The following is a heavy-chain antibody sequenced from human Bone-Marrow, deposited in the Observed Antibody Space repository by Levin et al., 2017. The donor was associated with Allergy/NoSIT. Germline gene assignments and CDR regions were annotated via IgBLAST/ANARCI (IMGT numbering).Heavy chain of an antibody. Sequence: SQTLSLPCSVSGGSIPSYYWTWIRRPPGKGLEWIGHIFHSGSTNFNASLRSRVSISIDTSKNQFSLELNSVTTADTAVYYCAALTGTTDLSRIDYWGQGTLVTVSS. V-gene: IGHV4-4*09. D-gene: IGHD1-7*01. J-gene: IGHJ4*02. CDR1: GGSIPSYY. CDR3: AALTGTTDLSRIDY. CDR2: IFHSGST.